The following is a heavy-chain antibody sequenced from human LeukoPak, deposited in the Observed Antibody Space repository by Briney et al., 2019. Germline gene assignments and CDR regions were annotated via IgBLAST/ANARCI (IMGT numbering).Heavy chain of an antibody. Sequence: TPSETLSLTCAVYGGSFSGYYWSWIRQPPGKGLEWIGEINHSGSTNYNPSLKSRVAISVDTSKNQFSLKLSSVTAADTAVYYCARLDRDAYSPTYYFDYWGQGTLVTVSS. D-gene: IGHD5-24*01. CDR2: INHSGST. V-gene: IGHV4-34*01. CDR3: ARLDRDAYSPTYYFDY. J-gene: IGHJ4*02. CDR1: GGSFSGYY.